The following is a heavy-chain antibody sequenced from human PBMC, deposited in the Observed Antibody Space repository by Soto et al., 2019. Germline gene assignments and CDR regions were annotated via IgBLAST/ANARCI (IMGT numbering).Heavy chain of an antibody. V-gene: IGHV1-69*13. D-gene: IGHD5-12*01. Sequence: SLKVSCKASGGTFSSYAISWVRQAPGQGLEWMGGIIPIFGTANYAQKFQGRVTISADESTSTAYMELSSLRSEDTAVYYCARARRDGYNILTFDYWGQGTPVTVSS. CDR3: ARARRDGYNILTFDY. CDR2: IIPIFGTA. CDR1: GGTFSSYA. J-gene: IGHJ4*02.